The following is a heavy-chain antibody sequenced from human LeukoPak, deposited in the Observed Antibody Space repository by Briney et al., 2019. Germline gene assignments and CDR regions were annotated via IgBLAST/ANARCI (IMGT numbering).Heavy chain of an antibody. CDR1: GYTFTSYD. CDR3: ARWGDYYGSGSYYSFDY. D-gene: IGHD3-10*01. J-gene: IGHJ4*02. Sequence: GASVKVSCKASGYTFTSYDINWVRQATGQGLEWMGWMNPNSGNTGYAQKFQGRVTMTRNTSISTAYMELSSLRSVDTAVYYCARWGDYYGSGSYYSFDYWGQGTLVTVSS. V-gene: IGHV1-8*01. CDR2: MNPNSGNT.